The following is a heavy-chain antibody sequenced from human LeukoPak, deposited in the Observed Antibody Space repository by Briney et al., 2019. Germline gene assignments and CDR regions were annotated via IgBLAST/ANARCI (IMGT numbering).Heavy chain of an antibody. Sequence: ASVKVSCKASGYTFTSYDINWVRQATGQGLEWMGWMNPNSGNTGYAQKFQGRVTITRNTSISTAYMELSSLRSEDTAVYYCARGRRSITMIVVVQGSPTYYFDYWGQGTLVTVSS. CDR2: MNPNSGNT. J-gene: IGHJ4*02. V-gene: IGHV1-8*03. CDR1: GYTFTSYD. D-gene: IGHD3-22*01. CDR3: ARGRRSITMIVVVQGSPTYYFDY.